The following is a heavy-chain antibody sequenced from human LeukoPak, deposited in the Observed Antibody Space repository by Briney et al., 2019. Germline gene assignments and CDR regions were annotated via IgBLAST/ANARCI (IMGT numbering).Heavy chain of an antibody. V-gene: IGHV4-61*02. J-gene: IGHJ4*02. CDR2: IYTSGST. Sequence: SETLSLTCTVSGGSISSGSYYWSWIRQPAGKGLEWIGRIYTSGSTDYNPSLKSRVTISVDTSKNQFSLKLSSVTAADTAVYYCARTTVTTGLIDYWGQGTLVTVSS. CDR1: GGSISSGSYY. CDR3: ARTTVTTGLIDY. D-gene: IGHD4-17*01.